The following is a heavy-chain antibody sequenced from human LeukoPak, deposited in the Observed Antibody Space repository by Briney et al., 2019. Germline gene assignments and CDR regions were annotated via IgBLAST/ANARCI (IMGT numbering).Heavy chain of an antibody. CDR3: ARQTFSGSYYGVWYFDY. D-gene: IGHD1-26*01. J-gene: IGHJ4*02. V-gene: IGHV4-61*02. CDR1: GGSISSGSYY. CDR2: IYTSGST. Sequence: SETLSLTCTVSGGSISSGSYYWSWIRQPAGKGLEWIGRIYTSGSTNYNPSLKSRVTISVDTSKNQFSLKLSSVTAADTAVYYCARQTFSGSYYGVWYFDYWGQGTLVTVSS.